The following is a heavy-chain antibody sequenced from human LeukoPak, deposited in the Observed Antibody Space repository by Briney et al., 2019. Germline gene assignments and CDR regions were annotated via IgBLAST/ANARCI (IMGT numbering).Heavy chain of an antibody. Sequence: PSETLSLTCAVYGGSFSTYYWSWIRQPPGEGLEWIGEINHSGSTTYNPSLKSRVTISIDTSKNQFSLKLSSVTAADTAVYFCAGYHYGSGSYHNHPNFDYWGQGTLVTVSS. V-gene: IGHV4-34*01. CDR3: AGYHYGSGSYHNHPNFDY. D-gene: IGHD3-10*01. CDR1: GGSFSTYY. CDR2: INHSGST. J-gene: IGHJ4*02.